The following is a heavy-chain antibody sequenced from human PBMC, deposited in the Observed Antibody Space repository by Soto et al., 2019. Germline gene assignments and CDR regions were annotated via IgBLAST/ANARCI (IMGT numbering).Heavy chain of an antibody. V-gene: IGHV3-30*18. J-gene: IGHJ4*02. CDR2: ISYDGSNK. D-gene: IGHD1-26*01. Sequence: GGSLRLSCAASGFTFSSYGMHWVRQAPGKGLEWVAVISYDGSNKYYADSVKGRFTISRDNSKNTLYLQMNCLRAEDTAVYYCAKDEKGGPGYWGQGTLVTVSS. CDR3: AKDEKGGPGY. CDR1: GFTFSSYG.